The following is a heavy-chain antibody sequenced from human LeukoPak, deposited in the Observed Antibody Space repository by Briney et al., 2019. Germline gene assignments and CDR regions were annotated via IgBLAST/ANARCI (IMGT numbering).Heavy chain of an antibody. Sequence: GGSLRLSCAASGFTFNNAWMTWVRQAPGKGLEWVGRFKSKIDGGTIGYAAPVTGRFTISRDDSKNTLYLQMNSLKTEDTAVYYCTKYLRGDYGLYYFDYWGQGTLVTVSS. V-gene: IGHV3-15*01. CDR2: FKSKIDGGTI. D-gene: IGHD4-17*01. J-gene: IGHJ4*02. CDR3: TKYLRGDYGLYYFDY. CDR1: GFTFNNAW.